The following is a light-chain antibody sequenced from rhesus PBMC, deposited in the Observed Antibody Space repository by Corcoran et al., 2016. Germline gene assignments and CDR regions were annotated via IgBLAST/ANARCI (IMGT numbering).Light chain of an antibody. CDR2: KAS. Sequence: DIQMTQSPSSLSGSVGDTVTITCRASQSISSWLAWYQQQQGKAPKLLIYKASTLQSGVPSRFSGGGSRTVFTLTISSLQSEDSATCYCQQCSGSPYRFGQGTKVKIK. CDR1: QSISSW. V-gene: IGKV1-22*01. CDR3: QQCSGSPYR. J-gene: IGKJ2*01.